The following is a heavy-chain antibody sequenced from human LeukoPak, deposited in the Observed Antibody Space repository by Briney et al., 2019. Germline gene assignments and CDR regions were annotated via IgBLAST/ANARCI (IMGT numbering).Heavy chain of an antibody. V-gene: IGHV4-30-4*08. CDR1: GGSISSGDYY. CDR2: IYYSGST. Sequence: SQTLSLTCTVSGGSISSGDYYWSWIRQPPGKGLEWIGYIYYSGSTYYNPSLKSRVTISVDTSKNQFSLKLSPVTAADTAVYYCARDPDGGIFDYWGQGTLVTVSS. D-gene: IGHD4-23*01. J-gene: IGHJ4*02. CDR3: ARDPDGGIFDY.